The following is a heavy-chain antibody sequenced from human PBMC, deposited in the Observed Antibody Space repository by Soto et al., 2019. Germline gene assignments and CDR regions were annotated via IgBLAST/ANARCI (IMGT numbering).Heavy chain of an antibody. CDR2: ISGGGDST. CDR3: AKSIGSSSGFDY. J-gene: IGHJ4*02. CDR1: GFTFSNHA. D-gene: IGHD6-6*01. V-gene: IGHV3-23*01. Sequence: HPGGSLRLSCAATGFTFSNHAMNWVRQAPGKGLEWVSGISGGGDSTRYADSVKGRFTISRDNSENTLYLQMYSLRADDTAIYYCAKSIGSSSGFDYWGQGTLVTVSS.